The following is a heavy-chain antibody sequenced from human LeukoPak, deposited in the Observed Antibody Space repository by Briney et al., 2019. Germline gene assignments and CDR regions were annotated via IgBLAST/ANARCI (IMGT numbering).Heavy chain of an antibody. CDR1: GFTFSSYA. V-gene: IGHV3-23*01. D-gene: IGHD3-10*01. CDR3: AKDEDWASGHYLDY. J-gene: IGHJ4*02. Sequence: GGSLRLSCAASGFTFSSYAMKWVRQAPGKGLEWVSTISGSGASTYYADSVKGRFTISRDNSQNTVYLQMNSLRADDTALYYCAKDEDWASGHYLDYWGQGTLVTVSS. CDR2: ISGSGAST.